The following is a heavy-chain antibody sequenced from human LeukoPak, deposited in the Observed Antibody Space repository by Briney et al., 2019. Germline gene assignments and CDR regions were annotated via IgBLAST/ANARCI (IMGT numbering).Heavy chain of an antibody. D-gene: IGHD6-6*01. J-gene: IGHJ4*02. Sequence: PGGSLRLSCAASGFTFSSYSMNCVRQAPGKGLEWVSSISSSSSYIYYADSVKGRFTISRDNAKNSLYLQMNSLRAEDTAVYYCARGGYSSSSGFDYWGQGTLVTVSS. CDR2: ISSSSSYI. CDR3: ARGGYSSSSGFDY. V-gene: IGHV3-21*01. CDR1: GFTFSSYS.